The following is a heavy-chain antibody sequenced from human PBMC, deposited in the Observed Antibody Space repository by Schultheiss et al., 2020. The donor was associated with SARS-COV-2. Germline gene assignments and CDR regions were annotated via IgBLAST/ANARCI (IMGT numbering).Heavy chain of an antibody. Sequence: SETLSLTCTVSGGSISSYYWSWIRQPPGKGLEWIGSIYHSGSTYYNPSLKSRVTISVDTSKNQFSLKLSSVTAADTAVYYCATADPRVGAPDYWGQGTLVTVSS. D-gene: IGHD1-26*01. J-gene: IGHJ4*02. CDR1: GGSISSYY. CDR3: ATADPRVGAPDY. CDR2: IYHSGST. V-gene: IGHV4-59*04.